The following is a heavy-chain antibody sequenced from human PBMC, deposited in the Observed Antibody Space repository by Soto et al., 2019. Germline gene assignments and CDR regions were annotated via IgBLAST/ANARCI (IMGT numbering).Heavy chain of an antibody. CDR3: ARDFTGWPPDGVDS. CDR1: GYTFTNYA. D-gene: IGHD3-16*01. CDR2: ISAYNGNT. Sequence: QVQLVQSGVEVKKPGASVKVSCKASGYTFTNYAISWVRQAPGQGLEWMGWISAYNGNTNYAQNLRDRVTMTTDAXXRTVYMELRSLRYDDTAMYYCARDFTGWPPDGVDSWGQGTQVTVSS. V-gene: IGHV1-18*01. J-gene: IGHJ4*02.